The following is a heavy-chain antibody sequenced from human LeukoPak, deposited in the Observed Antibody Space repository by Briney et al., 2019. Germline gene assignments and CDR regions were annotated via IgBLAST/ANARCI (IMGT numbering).Heavy chain of an antibody. CDR1: GGSFSGYY. Sequence: PSETLSLTCAVYGGSFSGYYWSWIRQPPGKGLGWIGEINHSGSTNYDPSLKSRVTISVDTSKNQFSLKLSSVPAADTAVYYCARERGYSYWSYFDYWGQGTLVTVSS. D-gene: IGHD5-18*01. J-gene: IGHJ4*02. CDR2: INHSGST. CDR3: ARERGYSYWSYFDY. V-gene: IGHV4-34*01.